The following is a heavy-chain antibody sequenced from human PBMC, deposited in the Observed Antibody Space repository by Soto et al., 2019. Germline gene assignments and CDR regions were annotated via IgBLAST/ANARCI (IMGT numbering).Heavy chain of an antibody. D-gene: IGHD6-19*01. V-gene: IGHV5-51*01. CDR1: GYSFTRYW. J-gene: IGHJ6*02. CDR2: IYPGDSDT. Sequence: GESLKISCKGSGYSFTRYWIGWVRQMPGKGLEWMGIIYPGDSDTRYSPSFQGQVTISADKSISTAYLQWSSLKASDTAMYYCARQEGSGWSRGGRYYYYYGMDVWGQGTTVTVSS. CDR3: ARQEGSGWSRGGRYYYYYGMDV.